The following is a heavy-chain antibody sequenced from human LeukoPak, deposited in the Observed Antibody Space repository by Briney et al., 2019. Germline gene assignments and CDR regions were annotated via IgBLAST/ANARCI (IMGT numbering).Heavy chain of an antibody. J-gene: IGHJ5*02. Sequence: GGSLRLSCAASGFTFSNAWMSWVRQAPGKGLEWVGRIKSKTDGGTTDYAAPVKGRFTTSRDDSKNTLYLQMNSLKTEDTAVYYCTTDPTAPVLWFGNWFDPWGQGTLVTVSS. V-gene: IGHV3-15*01. CDR3: TTDPTAPVLWFGNWFDP. D-gene: IGHD3-10*01. CDR1: GFTFSNAW. CDR2: IKSKTDGGTT.